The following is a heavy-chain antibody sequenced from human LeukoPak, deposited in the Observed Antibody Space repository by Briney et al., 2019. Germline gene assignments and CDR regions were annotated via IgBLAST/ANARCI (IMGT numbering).Heavy chain of an antibody. V-gene: IGHV3-30*02. D-gene: IGHD1-1*01. CDR1: GFTFSSYG. Sequence: GGSLRLSCAASGFTFSSYGMHWVRQAPGKGLEWVAFIRYDGSNKYYADSVKGRFTISRDNSKNTLYLQMNSLRAEDTAVYYCATTGTPYYYYYYMDVWGKGTTVTVSS. CDR3: ATTGTPYYYYYYMDV. CDR2: IRYDGSNK. J-gene: IGHJ6*03.